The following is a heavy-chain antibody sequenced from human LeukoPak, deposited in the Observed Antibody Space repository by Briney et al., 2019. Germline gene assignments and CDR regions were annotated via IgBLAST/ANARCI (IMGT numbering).Heavy chain of an antibody. CDR2: ISGSGGST. J-gene: IGHJ6*02. V-gene: IGHV3-23*01. CDR1: GFTFSSYA. Sequence: GGSLRLSCAASGFTFSSYAMSWVRQAPGKGLEWVSAISGSGGSTYYADSVKGRFTISRDNSKNTLYLQMNSLRAEDTAVYYCAKAYCSSTSCPRPYYGMDVWGQGTTVTVSS. CDR3: AKAYCSSTSCPRPYYGMDV. D-gene: IGHD2-2*01.